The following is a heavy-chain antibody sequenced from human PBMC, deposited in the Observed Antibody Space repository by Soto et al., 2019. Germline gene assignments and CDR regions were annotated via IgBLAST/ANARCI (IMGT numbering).Heavy chain of an antibody. CDR3: ARRKGDYYDSSGYHYYFDY. Sequence: ASVKVSCKASGYTFTGYYMHWVRQAPGQGLEWMGWINPNSGGTKSAQKFQGRVTMTRDTSISTAYMELSRLRSDDTAVYYCARRKGDYYDSSGYHYYFDYWGQGTLVTVSS. J-gene: IGHJ4*02. CDR2: INPNSGGT. V-gene: IGHV1-2*02. D-gene: IGHD3-22*01. CDR1: GYTFTGYY.